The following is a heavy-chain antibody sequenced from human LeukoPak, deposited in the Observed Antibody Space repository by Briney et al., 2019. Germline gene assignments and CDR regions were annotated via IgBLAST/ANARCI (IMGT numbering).Heavy chain of an antibody. V-gene: IGHV4-34*01. CDR3: ARGRCSSTSGYDY. CDR1: GGSFSGYY. J-gene: IGHJ4*02. D-gene: IGHD2-2*01. Sequence: SETLSLTCAVYGGSFSGYYWSWIRQPPGKGLEWIGEINHSGSTNYNPSLKSRVTISVDTSKNQFSLKLSSVTAADTAVYYCARGRCSSTSGYDYWGQGTLVTVSS. CDR2: INHSGST.